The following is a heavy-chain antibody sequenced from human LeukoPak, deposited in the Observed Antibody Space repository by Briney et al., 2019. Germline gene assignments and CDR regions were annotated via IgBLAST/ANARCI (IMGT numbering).Heavy chain of an antibody. CDR1: GGSISSGGYY. Sequence: SQNLSLNCSVSGGSISSGGYYWSCIRQHPGKGLEWIGYIYYSGSTYYNPSLKSRVTISVDTSKNQFSLKLSSVTAADMAVYYCAREELKCSGGSCYYYGMDVWGKGTTVTVSS. V-gene: IGHV4-31*03. CDR2: IYYSGST. J-gene: IGHJ6*04. CDR3: AREELKCSGGSCYYYGMDV. D-gene: IGHD2-15*01.